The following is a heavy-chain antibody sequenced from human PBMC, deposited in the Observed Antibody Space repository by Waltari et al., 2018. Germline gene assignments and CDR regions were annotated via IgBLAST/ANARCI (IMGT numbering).Heavy chain of an antibody. D-gene: IGHD3-22*01. CDR3: TRDYDDSSGYYYYYGMDV. Sequence: EVQLVESGGGLVQPGRSLRLSCTASGFTFGDYAMSWFRQAPGKGLEWVGFIRSKAYGGTTEYAASGKGRFTISRDDSKSIAYLQMNSLKTEDTAVYYCTRDYDDSSGYYYYYGMDVWGQGTTVTVSS. V-gene: IGHV3-49*03. CDR2: IRSKAYGGTT. CDR1: GFTFGDYA. J-gene: IGHJ6*02.